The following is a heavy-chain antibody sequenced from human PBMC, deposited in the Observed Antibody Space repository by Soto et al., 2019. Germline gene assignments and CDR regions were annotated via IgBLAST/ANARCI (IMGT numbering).Heavy chain of an antibody. Sequence: GGSLRLSCAASGFTFSSYSMNWVRQAPEKGLEWVSYISSSSSTIYYADSVKGRFTISRDNAKNSLYLQMNSLRAEDTAVYYCAREGIAVAGTVIYYYYYMDVWGKGTTVTVSS. D-gene: IGHD6-19*01. CDR2: ISSSSSTI. J-gene: IGHJ6*03. CDR1: GFTFSSYS. CDR3: AREGIAVAGTVIYYYYYMDV. V-gene: IGHV3-48*01.